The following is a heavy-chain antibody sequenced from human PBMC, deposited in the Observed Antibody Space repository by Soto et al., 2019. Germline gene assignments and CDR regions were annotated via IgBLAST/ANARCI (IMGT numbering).Heavy chain of an antibody. CDR2: ISYDGSNK. Sequence: QVQLVESGGGVVQPGRSLRLSCAASGFTFSSYAMHRVRQAPGKGLEWVAVISYDGSNKYYADSVKGRFTISRDNSKNTLYLQMNSLRAEDTAVYYCAGDSDAFDIWGQGTMVTVSS. V-gene: IGHV3-30-3*01. CDR1: GFTFSSYA. J-gene: IGHJ3*02. CDR3: AGDSDAFDI.